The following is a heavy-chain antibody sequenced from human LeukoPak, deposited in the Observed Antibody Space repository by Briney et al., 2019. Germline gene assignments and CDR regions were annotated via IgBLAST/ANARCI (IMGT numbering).Heavy chain of an antibody. J-gene: IGHJ5*02. CDR2: ISYDGSNK. Sequence: PGGSLRLSCAASGFTFSSYAMSWVRQAPGKGLEWVAVISYDGSNKYYADSVKGRFTISRDNSKNTLYLQMNSLRVEDTAVYYCAGSLLWFGDPHWFDPWGQGTLVTVSS. CDR3: AGSLLWFGDPHWFDP. CDR1: GFTFSSYA. V-gene: IGHV3-30-3*01. D-gene: IGHD3-10*01.